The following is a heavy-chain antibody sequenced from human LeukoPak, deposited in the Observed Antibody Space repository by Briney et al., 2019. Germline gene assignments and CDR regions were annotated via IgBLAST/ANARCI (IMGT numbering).Heavy chain of an antibody. V-gene: IGHV1-2*02. D-gene: IGHD3-16*02. CDR3: ARDHPLGDYVWGSYRYTNFDY. CDR1: GYTFTGYY. Sequence: GASVKVSCKASGYTFTGYYMHWVRQAPGQGLEWMGWINPNSGGTNYAQKFQGRVTMTRGTSISTAYMELSRLRSDDTAVYYCARDHPLGDYVWGSYRYTNFDYWGQGTLVTVSS. CDR2: INPNSGGT. J-gene: IGHJ4*02.